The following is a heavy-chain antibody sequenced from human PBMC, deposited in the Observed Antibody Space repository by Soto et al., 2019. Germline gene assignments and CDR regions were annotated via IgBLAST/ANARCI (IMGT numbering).Heavy chain of an antibody. J-gene: IGHJ4*02. D-gene: IGHD6-19*01. CDR3: ARGEQWLEYYFDY. V-gene: IGHV4-39*01. CDR1: GGSISSSSYY. CDR2: IYYSGST. Sequence: SETLSLTCTVSGGSISSSSYYWGWIRQPPGKGLEWIGSIYYSGSTYYNPSLKSRVTISADTSKNQFSLKLSSVTAADTAVYYCARGEQWLEYYFDYWGQGTLVTVSS.